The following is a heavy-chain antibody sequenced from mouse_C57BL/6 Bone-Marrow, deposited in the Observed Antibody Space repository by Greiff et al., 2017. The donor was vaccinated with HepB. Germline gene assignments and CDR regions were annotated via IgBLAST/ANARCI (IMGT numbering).Heavy chain of an antibody. D-gene: IGHD2-4*01. J-gene: IGHJ1*03. V-gene: IGHV1-52*01. CDR2: IDPSDSET. CDR3: ARGGSCDSEWYFGV. CDR1: GYTFTSYW. Sequence: QVQLQQPGAELVRPGSSVKLSCKASGYTFTSYWMHWVKQRPIQGLEWIGNIDPSDSETHYNQKFKDKATLTVDTSSSTAYMQLSSLTSEDSAVYNCARGGSCDSEWYFGVWGTVTTVTVAS.